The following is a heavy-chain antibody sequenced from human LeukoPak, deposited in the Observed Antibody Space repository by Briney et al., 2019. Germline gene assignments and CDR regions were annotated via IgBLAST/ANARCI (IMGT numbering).Heavy chain of an antibody. Sequence: AGGSLRLSCAASGFTFSDYYMSWIRQAPGKGLEWVSYISSSGSTIYYADSVKGRFTISRDHAKNSLYLQMNSLRAEDTAVYYCARDSNGWYYYDSSGPYNWFDPWGQGTLVTVSS. J-gene: IGHJ5*02. D-gene: IGHD3-22*01. CDR1: GFTFSDYY. CDR2: ISSSGSTI. V-gene: IGHV3-11*01. CDR3: ARDSNGWYYYDSSGPYNWFDP.